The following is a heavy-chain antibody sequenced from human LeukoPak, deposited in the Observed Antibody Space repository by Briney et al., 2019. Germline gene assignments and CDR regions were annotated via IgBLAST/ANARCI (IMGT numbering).Heavy chain of an antibody. J-gene: IGHJ4*02. Sequence: ASVTVSFKASGGTFSSYAISWVRQAAGQGLEWMGGIIPIFGTANYAQKFQGRVTITTDESTSTAYMELSSLRSEDTAVYYCARGASVAAASNYFDYWGQGTLVTVSS. CDR2: IIPIFGTA. CDR3: ARGASVAAASNYFDY. D-gene: IGHD6-13*01. V-gene: IGHV1-69*05. CDR1: GGTFSSYA.